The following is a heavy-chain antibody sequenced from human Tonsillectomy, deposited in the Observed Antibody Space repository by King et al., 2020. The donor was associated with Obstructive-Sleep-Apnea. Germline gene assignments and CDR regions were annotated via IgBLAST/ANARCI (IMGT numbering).Heavy chain of an antibody. V-gene: IGHV4-39*01. CDR1: GGSISSSSYY. CDR2: IYYSGST. CDR3: ARLRGCSCCSCYPYYYFDY. J-gene: IGHJ4*02. D-gene: IGHD2-15*01. Sequence: QLQESGPGLVKPSETLSLTCTVSGGSISSSSYYWGWIRQPPGKGLEWIGSIYYSGSTYYNPSLKSRVTISVDTSKNQFSLKLSSVTAADTAVYYCARLRGCSCCSCYPYYYFDYWGQGTLVTVSS.